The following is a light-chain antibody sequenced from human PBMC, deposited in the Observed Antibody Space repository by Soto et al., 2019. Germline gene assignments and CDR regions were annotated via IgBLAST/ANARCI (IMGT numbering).Light chain of an antibody. CDR2: TAS. CDR1: QNIKKF. Sequence: DIQMTQSPTSLSAPVGDSVTITCRASQNIKKFLNWYQQKPGKAPKLLIYTASSVQAGFPSRFSGSGSGTDFTLTISSLQPEEFATYSYQQSFSAPLTFGGGTRVEI. J-gene: IGKJ4*01. V-gene: IGKV1-39*01. CDR3: QQSFSAPLT.